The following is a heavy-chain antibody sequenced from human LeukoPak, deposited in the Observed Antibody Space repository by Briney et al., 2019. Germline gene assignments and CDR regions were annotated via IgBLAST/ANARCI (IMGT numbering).Heavy chain of an antibody. Sequence: PSETLSLTCTVSGGSISSSSYSWGWIRQPPGKGLEWIGSIYYSGSTYYNPSLKSRVTISVDTSKNQFSLKLSSVTAADTAVYYCARHVRLVLYGMDVWGQGTTVTVSS. CDR1: GGSISSSSYS. J-gene: IGHJ6*02. D-gene: IGHD6-19*01. V-gene: IGHV4-39*01. CDR3: ARHVRLVLYGMDV. CDR2: IYYSGST.